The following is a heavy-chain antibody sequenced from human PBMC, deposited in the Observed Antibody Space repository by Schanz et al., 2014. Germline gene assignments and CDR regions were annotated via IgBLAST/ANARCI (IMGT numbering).Heavy chain of an antibody. D-gene: IGHD6-19*01. Sequence: VQLVESGGGLVQPGGSLRLSCSASGFTFTNYDMSWVRQAPGKGLEWVAVMWNDGIKTHYADSGKGRFTISRDNSKNTVYLQVNSLRTDVTAMYYCARDPNTSAWLPYFDAWGQGTLVTVSS. CDR2: MWNDGIKT. CDR3: ARDPNTSAWLPYFDA. V-gene: IGHV3-30*04. J-gene: IGHJ4*02. CDR1: GFTFTNYD.